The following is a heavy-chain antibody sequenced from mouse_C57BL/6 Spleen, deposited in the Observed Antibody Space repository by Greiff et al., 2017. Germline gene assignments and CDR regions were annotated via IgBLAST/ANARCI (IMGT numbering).Heavy chain of an antibody. J-gene: IGHJ3*01. CDR2: ISYSGST. CDR3: ARDEGPDYYVSSYGFAY. V-gene: IGHV3-1*01. CDR1: GYSITSGYD. D-gene: IGHD1-1*01. Sequence: EVQLQESGPGMVKPSQSLSLTCTVTGYSITSGYDWHWIRHFPGNKLEWMGYISYSGSTNYNPSLKSRISITHDTSKNHFFLKLNSVTTEDTATYYCARDEGPDYYVSSYGFAYWGQGTLVTVSA.